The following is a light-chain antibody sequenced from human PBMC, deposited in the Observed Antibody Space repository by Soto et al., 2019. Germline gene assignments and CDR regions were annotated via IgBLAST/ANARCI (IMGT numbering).Light chain of an antibody. J-gene: IGKJ1*01. Sequence: VLTQSPATLSLSPGERATLSCLASQNISSRFLAWYQHKPGQAPRLLIYGASIRATDIPGRFSGSGSGTDFSLTISRLEPEDFAVYYCHQFAPSRGTFGQGTKVDIK. CDR3: HQFAPSRGT. CDR1: QNISSRF. V-gene: IGKV3-20*01. CDR2: GAS.